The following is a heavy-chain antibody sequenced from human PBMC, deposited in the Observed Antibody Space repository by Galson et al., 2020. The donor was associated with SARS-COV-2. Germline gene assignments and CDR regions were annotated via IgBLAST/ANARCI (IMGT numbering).Heavy chain of an antibody. J-gene: IGHJ6*03. CDR1: GGSFSGYH. Sequence: SETLSLTCAVYGGSFSGYHSNWVRQAPGKGLEWIGEINHLGSTNYNPSLQSRVTMSLDTSKNQFSLKLSSVTAADTAVYYCARGREMDTISYYYYYMDAWAKGTPVTVSS. CDR2: INHLGST. D-gene: IGHD5-18*01. V-gene: IGHV4-34*01. CDR3: ARGREMDTISYYYYYMDA.